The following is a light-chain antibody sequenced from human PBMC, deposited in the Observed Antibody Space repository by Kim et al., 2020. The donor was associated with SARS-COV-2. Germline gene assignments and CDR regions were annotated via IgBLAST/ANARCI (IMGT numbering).Light chain of an antibody. Sequence: LSPGERATLSCRASQSVDRNYLAWYQHKPGQSPRLLIYGISTRATGVPDRFSGSGYGTDFTLAIIRLEPEDFAVYYCQEYGRSRGTFGQGTKLEI. CDR3: QEYGRSRGT. J-gene: IGKJ2*02. CDR2: GIS. CDR1: QSVDRNY. V-gene: IGKV3-20*01.